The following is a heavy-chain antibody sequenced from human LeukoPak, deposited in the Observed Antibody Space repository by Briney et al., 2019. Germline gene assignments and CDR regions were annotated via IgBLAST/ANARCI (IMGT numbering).Heavy chain of an antibody. CDR1: GGSISSSSYY. CDR2: IYYSGST. V-gene: IGHV4-39*07. Sequence: PSETLSLTCTVSGGSISSSSYYWGWIRQPPGKGLEWIGSIYYSGSTYYNPSLKSRVTISVDTSKNQFSLKLSSVTAADTAVYYCASPGVGRSWARAFDIWGQGTMVTVSS. CDR3: ASPGVGRSWARAFDI. D-gene: IGHD6-13*01. J-gene: IGHJ3*02.